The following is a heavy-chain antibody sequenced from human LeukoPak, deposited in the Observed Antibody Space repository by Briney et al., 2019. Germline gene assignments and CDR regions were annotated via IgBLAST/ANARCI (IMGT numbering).Heavy chain of an antibody. CDR1: GFTFSSYA. CDR3: AREYYGSGSYYGNFDY. CDR2: IYSGGST. D-gene: IGHD3-10*01. V-gene: IGHV3-66*01. Sequence: GGSLRLSCAASGFTFSSYAMSWVRQAPGKGLEWVSVIYSGGSTYYADSVKGRFTISRDNSKNTLYLQMNSLRAEDTAVYYCAREYYGSGSYYGNFDYWGQGTLVTVSS. J-gene: IGHJ4*02.